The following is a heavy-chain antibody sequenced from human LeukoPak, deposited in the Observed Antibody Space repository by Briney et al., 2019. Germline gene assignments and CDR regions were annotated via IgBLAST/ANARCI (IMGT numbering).Heavy chain of an antibody. J-gene: IGHJ4*02. V-gene: IGHV3-33*06. CDR1: GFTFSSYG. CDR2: MWYDGSNK. CDR3: AKDQNYESSGYYGGFDY. Sequence: PGRSLRLSCAASGFTFSSYGMHWVRQAPGKGLEWAAVMWYDGSNKFYADSVKGRFTISRDNSKNTLNLQMNSLRAEDTALYYCAKDQNYESSGYYGGFDYWGQGTLVTVSS. D-gene: IGHD3-22*01.